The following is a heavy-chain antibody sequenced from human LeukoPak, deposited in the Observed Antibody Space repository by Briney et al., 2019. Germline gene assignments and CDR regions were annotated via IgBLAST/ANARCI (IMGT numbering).Heavy chain of an antibody. J-gene: IGHJ4*02. CDR3: ARDLDITMIVGPLDY. CDR1: GFTVSTNY. V-gene: IGHV3-11*04. D-gene: IGHD3-22*01. CDR2: ISSSGSTI. Sequence: PGGSLRLSCAASGFTVSTNYMSWVRQAPGKGLEWVSYISSSGSTIYYADSVKGRFTISRDNAKNSLYLQMNSLRAEDTAVYYCARDLDITMIVGPLDYWGQGTLVTVSS.